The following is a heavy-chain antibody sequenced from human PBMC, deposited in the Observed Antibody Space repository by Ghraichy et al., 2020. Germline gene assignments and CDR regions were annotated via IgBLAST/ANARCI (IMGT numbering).Heavy chain of an antibody. Sequence: SETLSLTCAVYGGSFSGYYWSWIRQPPGKGLEWIGEINHSGSTNYNPSLKSRVTISVDTSKNQFSLKLSSVTAADTAVYYCARAKRYCSGGSCYSAAFDIWGQGTMVTVSS. CDR2: INHSGST. V-gene: IGHV4-34*01. D-gene: IGHD2-15*01. CDR3: ARAKRYCSGGSCYSAAFDI. CDR1: GGSFSGYY. J-gene: IGHJ3*02.